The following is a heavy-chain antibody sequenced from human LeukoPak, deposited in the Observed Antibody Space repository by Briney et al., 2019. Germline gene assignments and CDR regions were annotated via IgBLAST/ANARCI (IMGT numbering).Heavy chain of an antibody. J-gene: IGHJ4*02. CDR2: IIPIPDIA. V-gene: IGHV1-69*02. D-gene: IGHD3-10*01. CDR3: AINSDSGTYLDY. CDR1: GGTFSTYS. Sequence: SVKVSCKASGGTFSTYSISWVRQAPGQGLEWMGRIIPIPDIANYAQKFQGRVTITADNMELSSLRSEDTAVYYCAINSDSGTYLDYWGQGTLVTVSS.